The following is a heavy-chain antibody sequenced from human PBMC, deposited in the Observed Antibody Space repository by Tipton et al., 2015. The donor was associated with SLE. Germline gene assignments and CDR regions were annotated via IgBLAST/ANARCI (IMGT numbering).Heavy chain of an antibody. D-gene: IGHD3-10*01. Sequence: SLRLSCAVSGFTFSSSWMSWVRQAPGKGLEWVANIKQDGSEKYYVDSVKGRFTISRDNAKNSLYLQMNSLRAEDTAVYYCATVQTYYYGSGSPEYFQHWGQGTLGTVSS. CDR3: ATVQTYYYGSGSPEYFQH. J-gene: IGHJ1*01. CDR2: IKQDGSEK. V-gene: IGHV3-7*01. CDR1: GFTFSSSW.